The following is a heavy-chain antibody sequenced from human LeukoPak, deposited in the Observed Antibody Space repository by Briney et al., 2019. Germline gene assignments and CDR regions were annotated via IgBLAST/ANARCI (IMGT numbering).Heavy chain of an antibody. Sequence: ASVKVSCKASGYTFTSYGISWVRQAPGQGLEWMGWISAYNGNTNYAQKLQGRVTMTTDTSTSTAYMELRSLRSDDTAVYYCAREKGRWIQLWQRADAFDIWGQGTMVTVSP. D-gene: IGHD5-18*01. J-gene: IGHJ3*02. CDR1: GYTFTSYG. V-gene: IGHV1-18*01. CDR2: ISAYNGNT. CDR3: AREKGRWIQLWQRADAFDI.